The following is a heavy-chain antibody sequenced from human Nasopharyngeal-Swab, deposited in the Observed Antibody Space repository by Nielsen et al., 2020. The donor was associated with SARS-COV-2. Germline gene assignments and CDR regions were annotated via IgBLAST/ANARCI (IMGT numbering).Heavy chain of an antibody. J-gene: IGHJ4*02. CDR3: ARGRGPTDY. V-gene: IGHV1-18*01. D-gene: IGHD3-10*01. CDR1: GYTLHSFD. Sequence: ASVKVSCKGSGYTLHSFDVTWVRQAPGQGLEWMGWISTQTGYTNYAQRFQGRVTMTTDTFTTTAYMELRSLRFDDAAVYYCARGRGPTDYWGQGTLVTVSS. CDR2: ISTQTGYT.